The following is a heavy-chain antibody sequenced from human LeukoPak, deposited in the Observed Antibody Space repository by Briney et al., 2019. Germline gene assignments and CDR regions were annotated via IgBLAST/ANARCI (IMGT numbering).Heavy chain of an antibody. CDR2: INPSGGTT. J-gene: IGHJ3*02. CDR1: GYNFTSYY. V-gene: IGHV1-46*01. D-gene: IGHD2-21*02. Sequence: ASVKVSCKASGYNFTSYYMHWVRQAPGQGLEWMGIINPSGGTTSYAQKFQGSVTVTRDTSTSTVYMELSSLRSEDTAVYYCARDLVVVTGLRTRGSFDIWGRGTMVTVSS. CDR3: ARDLVVVTGLRTRGSFDI.